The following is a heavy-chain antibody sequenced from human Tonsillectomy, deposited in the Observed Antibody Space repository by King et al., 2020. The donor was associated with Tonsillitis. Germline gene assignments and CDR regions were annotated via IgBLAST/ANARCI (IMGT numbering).Heavy chain of an antibody. CDR3: ARAQCQGGGTFFDY. V-gene: IGHV3-30*05. D-gene: IGHD3-16*01. Sequence: VQLVESGGGVVQPGRSLRLSCAASGFTFSSYGMHWVRQAPGKGLDWVAVISYDGSNKYYADSAKGRFTISRDNSKNTLYLQMNSLRAEDTAVYYCARAQCQGGGTFFDYWGQGTLVTVSS. CDR1: GFTFSSYG. CDR2: ISYDGSNK. J-gene: IGHJ4*02.